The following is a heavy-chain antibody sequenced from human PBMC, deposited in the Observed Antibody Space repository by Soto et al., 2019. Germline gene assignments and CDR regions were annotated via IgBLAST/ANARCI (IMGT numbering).Heavy chain of an antibody. D-gene: IGHD2-2*01. CDR3: AKWPYCSSTRCYYCYGMDV. Sequence: GGSLRLSSAASGFTFSSYGIHWVPQAPGKGLECVALISYDGGNKYYADSVKGRFTISRDNSKNTVYLQMNSLRAEDTAVYYCAKWPYCSSTRCYYCYGMDVWGQGTTVTVSS. J-gene: IGHJ6*02. CDR2: ISYDGGNK. CDR1: GFTFSSYG. V-gene: IGHV3-30*18.